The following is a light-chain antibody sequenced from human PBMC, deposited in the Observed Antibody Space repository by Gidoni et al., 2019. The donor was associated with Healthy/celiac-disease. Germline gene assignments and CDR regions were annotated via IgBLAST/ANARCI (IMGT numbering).Light chain of an antibody. J-gene: IGKJ4*02. CDR2: GAS. CDR1: QSVSSI. CDR3: QQYTNWHTVLT. Sequence: EIVMQQSQATMSVSPGERATLSCRASQSVSSILAGYQQKPGQAPRLLIYGASTRASGIPDRFSGSVFGTEFTVTISSLQPEHFAVYYCQQYTNWHTVLTFGGGTKVEIK. V-gene: IGKV3-15*01.